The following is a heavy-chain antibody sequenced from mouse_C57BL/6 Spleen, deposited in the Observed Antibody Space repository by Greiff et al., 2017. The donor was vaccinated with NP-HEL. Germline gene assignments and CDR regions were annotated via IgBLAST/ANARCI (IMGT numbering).Heavy chain of an antibody. CDR3: AREGYDGYHAY. CDR1: GYSITSGYY. D-gene: IGHD2-3*01. Sequence: DVKLQESGPGLVKPSQSLSLTCSVTGYSITSGYYWNWIRQFPGNKLEWMGYISYDGSNNYNPSLKNRISITRDTSKNQFFLKLNSVTTEDTATYYCAREGYDGYHAYWGQGTLVTVSA. CDR2: ISYDGSN. J-gene: IGHJ3*01. V-gene: IGHV3-6*01.